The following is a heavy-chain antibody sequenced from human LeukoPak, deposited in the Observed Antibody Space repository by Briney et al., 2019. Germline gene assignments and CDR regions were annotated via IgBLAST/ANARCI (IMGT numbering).Heavy chain of an antibody. V-gene: IGHV1-18*01. D-gene: IGHD4-17*01. CDR3: VRDPLGDYEGGY. Sequence: GASVKVSCKASGYTFTSYGISWVRQAPGQGLEWMGWISAYSGNTNYAQKFQGRVTMTTDTSTSTAYMELGSLRSDDTAVYYCVRDPLGDYEGGYWGQGTLVTVSS. CDR2: ISAYSGNT. CDR1: GYTFTSYG. J-gene: IGHJ4*02.